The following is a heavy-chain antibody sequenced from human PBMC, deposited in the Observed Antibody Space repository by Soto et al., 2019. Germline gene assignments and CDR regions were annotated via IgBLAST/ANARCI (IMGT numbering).Heavy chain of an antibody. CDR2: MNPNSGNT. CDR3: AGAEAYCGGDCYSPFDY. CDR1: GYTFTSYD. J-gene: IGHJ4*02. V-gene: IGHV1-8*01. D-gene: IGHD2-21*02. Sequence: QVQLVQSGAEVKKPGASVKVSCKASGYTFTSYDINWVRQATGQGLEWMGWMNPNSGNTGSAQKFQGRVTMTRNTAISTAYMELSSLGSEDTAVYYCAGAEAYCGGDCYSPFDYWGQGTLVTVSS.